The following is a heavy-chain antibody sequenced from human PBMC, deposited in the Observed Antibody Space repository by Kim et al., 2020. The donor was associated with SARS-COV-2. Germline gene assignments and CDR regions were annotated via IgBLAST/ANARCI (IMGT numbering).Heavy chain of an antibody. J-gene: IGHJ3*02. Sequence: VKGRFTISRDNAKNSLYLQMNSLRAEDTAVYYCARVDDVGATTSRDAFDIWGQGTMVTVSS. V-gene: IGHV3-11*06. CDR3: ARVDDVGATTSRDAFDI. D-gene: IGHD1-26*01.